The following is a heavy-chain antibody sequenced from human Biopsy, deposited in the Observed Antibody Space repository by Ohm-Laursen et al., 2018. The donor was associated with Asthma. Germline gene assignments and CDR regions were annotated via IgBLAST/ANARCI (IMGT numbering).Heavy chain of an antibody. CDR3: ARGGWGQLGLGY. V-gene: IGHV4-39*01. CDR2: IYYSGST. Sequence: TLSLTCTVSGGSISSSSYYWGWIRQPPGKGLEWIGSIYYSGSTYYNPSLKSRVTISVDTSKNQLSLKLSSVTAADTAVFYCARGGWGQLGLGYWGQGTPVTVSS. J-gene: IGHJ4*02. CDR1: GGSISSSSYY. D-gene: IGHD6-6*01.